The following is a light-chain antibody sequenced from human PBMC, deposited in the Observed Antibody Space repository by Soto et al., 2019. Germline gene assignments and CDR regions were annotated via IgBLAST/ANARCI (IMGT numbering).Light chain of an antibody. Sequence: DIVMTQSPSTLSASPGERATLTCRASQSISTWLAWYQQKPGKAPKLLIYEASSMATGVPARFSGSESGTEFTLTISSLQPDDFAAYYCQQYNNYPRTFGQGTKVEIK. CDR1: QSISTW. V-gene: IGKV3-15*01. CDR2: EAS. J-gene: IGKJ1*01. CDR3: QQYNNYPRT.